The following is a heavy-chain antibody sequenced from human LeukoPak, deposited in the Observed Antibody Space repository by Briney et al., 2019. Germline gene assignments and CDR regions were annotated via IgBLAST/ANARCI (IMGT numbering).Heavy chain of an antibody. Sequence: GRSLRLSCAASGFTFSSYGMHWVRQAPGKGLEWVAVISYDGSNKYYADSVKGRFTISRDNSKNTLYLQMNSLRAEDTAVYYCARDGDLTGTSSYFDYWGQGTLVTVSS. CDR1: GFTFSSYG. CDR3: ARDGDLTGTSSYFDY. D-gene: IGHD1-20*01. CDR2: ISYDGSNK. J-gene: IGHJ4*02. V-gene: IGHV3-30*03.